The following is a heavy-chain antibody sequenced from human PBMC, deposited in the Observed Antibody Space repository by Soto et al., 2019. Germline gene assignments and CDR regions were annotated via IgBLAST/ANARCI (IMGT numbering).Heavy chain of an antibody. CDR3: AKSRGGTANGLDV. Sequence: EVKLVESGGDLVQPGRSLRLSCAASGFSFGDYAMHWVRQAPGKGLEWVSGISWKSASIGYADSVKGRFTISRDNAKNSLYLQMNSLRAEDTALYHCAKSRGGTANGLDVWGQGTTVTVSS. CDR1: GFSFGDYA. V-gene: IGHV3-9*01. D-gene: IGHD2-21*02. J-gene: IGHJ6*02. CDR2: ISWKSASI.